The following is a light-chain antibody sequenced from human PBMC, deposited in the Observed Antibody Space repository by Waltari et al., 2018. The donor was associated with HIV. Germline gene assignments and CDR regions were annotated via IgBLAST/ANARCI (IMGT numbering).Light chain of an antibody. CDR2: DTF. Sequence: EVVLTQSPGTLSLSPGERATLSCGASRSVTNNYLAWYHHKPGLAPRLLIYDTFNRATGIPDRFSGSGSGTDFTLTISRLEPEDVGVYYCQQYGSSPWTFGQGTKVEIE. CDR1: RSVTNNY. J-gene: IGKJ1*01. V-gene: IGKV3D-20*01. CDR3: QQYGSSPWT.